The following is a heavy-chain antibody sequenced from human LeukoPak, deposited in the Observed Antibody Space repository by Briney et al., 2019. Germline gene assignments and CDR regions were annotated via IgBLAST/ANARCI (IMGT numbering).Heavy chain of an antibody. D-gene: IGHD3-3*01. Sequence: SETLSLTCAVYGGSFSGYYWSWIRQPPGKGLEWIGEINHSGSTNYNPSLKSRVTISVNTSKNQFSLKLSSVTAADTAVYYCASHDFWSGYIGYWGQGTLVTVSS. V-gene: IGHV4-34*01. CDR1: GGSFSGYY. J-gene: IGHJ4*02. CDR2: INHSGST. CDR3: ASHDFWSGYIGY.